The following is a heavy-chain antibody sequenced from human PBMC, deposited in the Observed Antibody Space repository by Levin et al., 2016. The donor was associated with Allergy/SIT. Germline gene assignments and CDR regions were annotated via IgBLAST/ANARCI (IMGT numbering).Heavy chain of an antibody. CDR2: INPNSGGT. Sequence: ASVKVSCKASGYTFTGYYMHWVRQAPGQGLEWMGWINPNSGGTNYAQKFQGRVTMTRDTSISTAYMELSRLRSDDTAVYYCARDIPYYYGMDVWGQGTTVTVSS. J-gene: IGHJ6*02. V-gene: IGHV1-2*02. D-gene: IGHD2-2*02. CDR3: ARDIPYYYGMDV. CDR1: GYTFTGYY.